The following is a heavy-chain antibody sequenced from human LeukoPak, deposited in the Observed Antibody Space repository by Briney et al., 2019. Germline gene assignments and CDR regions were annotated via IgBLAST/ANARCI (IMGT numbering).Heavy chain of an antibody. D-gene: IGHD3-22*01. CDR2: IIPIFGIA. CDR1: GGTFSSYA. V-gene: IGHV1-69*04. J-gene: IGHJ4*02. CDR3: ALAYYDSSGHLDY. Sequence: SVKVSCKASGGTFSSYAISWVRQAPGQGLEWMGRIIPIFGIANYAQKFQGRVTITADKSTSTAYMELSSLRSEDTAVYYCALAYYDSSGHLDYWGQGTLVTVSS.